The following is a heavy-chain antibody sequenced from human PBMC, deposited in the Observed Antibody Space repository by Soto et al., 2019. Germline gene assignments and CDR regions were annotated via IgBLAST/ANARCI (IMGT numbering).Heavy chain of an antibody. CDR1: GGSFTYT. CDR3: ARLHSHGTYGMDV. J-gene: IGHJ6*02. Sequence: SVKVSCKASGGSFTYTLSWVRQAPGQGLEWMGGIIPIFGTTNYAQKFQGRVTITADESTKTAYMELSTLRSEDTAVYYCARLHSHGTYGMDVRGQGTTVTVSS. D-gene: IGHD5-18*01. CDR2: IIPIFGTT. V-gene: IGHV1-69*13.